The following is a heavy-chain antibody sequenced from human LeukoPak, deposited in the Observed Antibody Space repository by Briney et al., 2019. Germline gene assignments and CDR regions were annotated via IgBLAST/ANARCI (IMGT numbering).Heavy chain of an antibody. CDR3: ATKQWLAPPPDS. CDR2: INTDGTVT. V-gene: IGHV3-74*01. CDR1: GFTFSKYW. D-gene: IGHD6-19*01. J-gene: IGHJ4*02. Sequence: GGSLRLSCAASGFTFSKYWMLWVRQAPGKGLESVSRINTDGTVTTYADSVKGRFTVSRDNADNTMFLQMNTVRDEDTAVYYCATKQWLAPPPDSWGQGTPVTVSS.